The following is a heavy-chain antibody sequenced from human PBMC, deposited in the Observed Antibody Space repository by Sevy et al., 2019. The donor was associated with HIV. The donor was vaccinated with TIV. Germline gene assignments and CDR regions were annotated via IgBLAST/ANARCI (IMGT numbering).Heavy chain of an antibody. V-gene: IGHV3-72*01. CDR1: AFTFGDHY. CDR2: IRNKVKSYTT. J-gene: IGHJ2*01. Sequence: GGSLRLSCVASAFTFGDHYMDWVRQAPGKGLEWVGRIRNKVKSYTTEYAASVKGRFIVSRDDSKKSLYLQMNSRKTEDTAVYYCAAVGASRGYFDIWGRGTLVTVSS. D-gene: IGHD1-26*01. CDR3: AAVGASRGYFDI.